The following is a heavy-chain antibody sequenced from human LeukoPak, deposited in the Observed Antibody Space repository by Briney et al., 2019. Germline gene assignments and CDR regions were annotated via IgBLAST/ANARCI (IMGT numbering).Heavy chain of an antibody. Sequence: ASVKVSCKASGYTFTSYAMNWVRQAPGQGLEWMGWINTNTGNPTYAQGFTGRFVFSLDTSVSTAYLQISSLKAEDTAVYYCARDLVVVPAAILGYYYYGVDVWGQGTTVTVSS. CDR1: GYTFTSYA. J-gene: IGHJ6*02. D-gene: IGHD2-2*02. V-gene: IGHV7-4-1*02. CDR3: ARDLVVVPAAILGYYYYGVDV. CDR2: INTNTGNP.